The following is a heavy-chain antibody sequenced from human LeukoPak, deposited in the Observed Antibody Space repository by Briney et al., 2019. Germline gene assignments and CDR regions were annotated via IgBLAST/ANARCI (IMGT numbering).Heavy chain of an antibody. Sequence: GGSLRLSCAASGFTFSSYAVHWVRQAPGKGLEYVSAISSNGGSTYYANSVKGRFTISRDNSKNTLYLQMGSLRAEDTAVYYCAKDQFLERNQNWGQGTLVTVSS. V-gene: IGHV3-64*01. CDR2: ISSNGGST. D-gene: IGHD3-3*01. CDR3: AKDQFLERNQN. CDR1: GFTFSSYA. J-gene: IGHJ4*02.